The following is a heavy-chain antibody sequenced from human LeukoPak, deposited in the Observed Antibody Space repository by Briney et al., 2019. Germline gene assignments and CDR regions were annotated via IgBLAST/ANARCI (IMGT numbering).Heavy chain of an antibody. CDR3: ARESNSGYYLSY. Sequence: GGSLRLSCAASGFTVSSNYMSWVRQAPGKGLEWVSVIYSGGRTHYADPVKGRFTISRDNSKNTLYLQMNRLRAEDTAVYYCARESNSGYYLSYWGQGTLVTVSS. J-gene: IGHJ4*02. V-gene: IGHV3-66*01. CDR2: IYSGGRT. D-gene: IGHD3-22*01. CDR1: GFTVSSNY.